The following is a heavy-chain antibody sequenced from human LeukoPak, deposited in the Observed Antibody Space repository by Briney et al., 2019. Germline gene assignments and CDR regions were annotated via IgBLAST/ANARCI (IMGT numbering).Heavy chain of an antibody. CDR1: GFTFSSYW. D-gene: IGHD5-24*01. V-gene: IGHV3-7*01. CDR2: IKQDGSEK. CDR3: ARVRTKSRWLQPHNPLDY. Sequence: LPGGSLRLSCAASGFTFSSYWMSWVRQAPGKGLEWVANIKQDGSEKYYVDSVKGRFTISRDNAKNSLYLQMNSLRAEDTAVYYCARVRTKSRWLQPHNPLDYWGQGTLVTVSP. J-gene: IGHJ4*02.